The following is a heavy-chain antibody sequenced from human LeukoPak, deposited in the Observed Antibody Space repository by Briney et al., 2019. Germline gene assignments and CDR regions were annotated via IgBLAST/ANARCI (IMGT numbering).Heavy chain of an antibody. D-gene: IGHD6-19*01. CDR3: AGGTRDSGLK. Sequence: GGSLRLSCAASGFTFSSYAMTWVRQAPGKGLEWVSAISGSGRSTYYADSVKGRFTISRDNAKSSLYLQMNSLRAEDTAVYYCAGGTRDSGLKWGPGTSVTVSS. CDR1: GFTFSSYA. CDR2: ISGSGRST. J-gene: IGHJ4*02. V-gene: IGHV3-23*01.